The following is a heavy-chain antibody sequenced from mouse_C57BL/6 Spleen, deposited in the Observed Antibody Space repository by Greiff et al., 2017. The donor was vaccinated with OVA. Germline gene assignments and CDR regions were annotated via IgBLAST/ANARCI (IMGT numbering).Heavy chain of an antibody. CDR1: GYTFTSYW. CDR2: IDPSGSYT. D-gene: IGHD1-1*01. J-gene: IGHJ4*01. Sequence: QVQLQQPGAELVMPGASVKLSCKASGYTFTSYWMHWVKQRPGQGLEWIGEIDPSGSYTNYNQKFKGKSTLTVDKSSSTAYMQLSSLTSEDSAVYYGASAGRFYGSSYGNYYYAMDYWGQGTSVTVSS. V-gene: IGHV1-69*01. CDR3: ASAGRFYGSSYGNYYYAMDY.